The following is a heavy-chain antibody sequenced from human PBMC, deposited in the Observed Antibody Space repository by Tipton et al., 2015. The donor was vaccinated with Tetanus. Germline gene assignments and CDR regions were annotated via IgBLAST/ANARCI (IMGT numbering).Heavy chain of an antibody. J-gene: IGHJ4*02. Sequence: LRLSCTVSGGSISSYYWSWIRQPPGKGLEWIAYISSSGRTNYNPSLKSRVTISIDTSKNQFSLKLSSVTAADTAVYYCARGPMVRGVTRFGYWGQGTLVTVSS. CDR3: ARGPMVRGVTRFGY. CDR2: ISSSGRT. CDR1: GGSISSYY. D-gene: IGHD3-10*01. V-gene: IGHV4-59*12.